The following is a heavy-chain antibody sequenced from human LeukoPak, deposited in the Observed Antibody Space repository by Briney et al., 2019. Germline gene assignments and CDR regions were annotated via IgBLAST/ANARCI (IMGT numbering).Heavy chain of an antibody. J-gene: IGHJ4*02. V-gene: IGHV3-21*01. D-gene: IGHD3-10*01. CDR1: GFTFSSYS. Sequence: GGSLRLSCAGSGFTFSSYSMIWVRQAPGKGLEWVSYISGSSSYIYYADSVKGRFTISRDNAKKSVYLQMNSLRGEDTAVYYCAGEGSNYWGQGTLVTVSS. CDR2: ISGSSSYI. CDR3: AGEGSNY.